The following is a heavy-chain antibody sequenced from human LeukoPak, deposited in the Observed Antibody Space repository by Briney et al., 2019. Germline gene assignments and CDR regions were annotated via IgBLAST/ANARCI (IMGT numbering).Heavy chain of an antibody. J-gene: IGHJ4*02. CDR2: INLGGTNK. CDR1: GFSFSTHW. D-gene: IGHD3-9*01. CDR3: AGIDAD. V-gene: IGHV3-7*03. Sequence: PGGSLRPSCVASGFSFSTHWMHWVRQAPGKGLEWVATINLGGTNKYYVDAVKGRFSISRDDATSSLHLQMNSLRVEDTAVYYCAGIDADWGQGTLVTVSS.